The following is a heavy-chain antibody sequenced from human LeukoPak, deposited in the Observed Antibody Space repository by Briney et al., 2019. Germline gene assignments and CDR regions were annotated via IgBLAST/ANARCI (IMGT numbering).Heavy chain of an antibody. Sequence: GGSLRLSCGASGFTFSSYGMNWVRQAPGKGREWVSYISTSSSAIYYADSVKGRFTISRDNAKNSLYLQMDSLRAEDTAVYYCARAYCSSTSCFEWGQGTLVTVSS. V-gene: IGHV3-48*01. D-gene: IGHD2-2*01. CDR1: GFTFSSYG. CDR2: ISTSSSAI. J-gene: IGHJ4*02. CDR3: ARAYCSSTSCFE.